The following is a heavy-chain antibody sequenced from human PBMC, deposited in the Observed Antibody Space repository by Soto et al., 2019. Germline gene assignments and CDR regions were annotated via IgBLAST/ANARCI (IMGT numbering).Heavy chain of an antibody. CDR3: ARKGYCSGGSCYQMFDY. CDR1: GGSFSGYY. D-gene: IGHD2-15*01. J-gene: IGHJ4*02. V-gene: IGHV4-34*01. Sequence: SETLSLTCAVYGGSFSGYYWSWIRQPPGKGLEWIGEINHSGSTNYNPSLKSRVTISVDTSKNQFFLKLSSVTAADTAVYYCARKGYCSGGSCYQMFDYWGQGTLVTVSS. CDR2: INHSGST.